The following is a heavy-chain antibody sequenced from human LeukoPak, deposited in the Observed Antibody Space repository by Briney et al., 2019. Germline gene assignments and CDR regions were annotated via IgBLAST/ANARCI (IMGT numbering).Heavy chain of an antibody. Sequence: PGGSLRLSCEASGFTFSSYEMTWVRQAPGKGLEWVSYISNTGSSIYYADSVKGRFTISRDDARNSLYLQINSLRAEDTAVYYCARDRSPRSGYYFDNWGQGTLVTVSS. D-gene: IGHD3-3*01. J-gene: IGHJ4*02. CDR2: ISNTGSSI. CDR1: GFTFSSYE. V-gene: IGHV3-48*03. CDR3: ARDRSPRSGYYFDN.